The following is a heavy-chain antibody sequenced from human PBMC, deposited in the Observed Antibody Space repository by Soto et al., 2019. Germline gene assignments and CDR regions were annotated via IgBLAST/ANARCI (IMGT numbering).Heavy chain of an antibody. J-gene: IGHJ6*02. V-gene: IGHV1-69*12. D-gene: IGHD1-1*01. CDR3: ARDNDRPQLGGNYYYILDV. Sequence: QVQLEQSGAEVKKPGSSVKLSCKASGGTFRNSAIRWVRQAHGQGLEWMGGIMPIFRTPDYAQKFQGRVTITADESTNTAYMELSGLRSDDTAVYYCARDNDRPQLGGNYYYILDVWGHGTTVTVSS. CDR1: GGTFRNSA. CDR2: IMPIFRTP.